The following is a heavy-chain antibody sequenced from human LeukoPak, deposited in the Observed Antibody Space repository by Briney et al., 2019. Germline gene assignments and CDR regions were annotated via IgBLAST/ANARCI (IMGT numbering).Heavy chain of an antibody. D-gene: IGHD4-17*01. Sequence: SETLSLTCAVYGGSFSGYSWSWIRQPPGKGLEWIGEINHSGSTNYNPSLKSRVTISVDTSKNQFSLKLNSVTAADTAVYYCARELDYGDYAFGVFGYWGQGTLVAVSS. J-gene: IGHJ4*02. V-gene: IGHV4-34*01. CDR2: INHSGST. CDR1: GGSFSGYS. CDR3: ARELDYGDYAFGVFGY.